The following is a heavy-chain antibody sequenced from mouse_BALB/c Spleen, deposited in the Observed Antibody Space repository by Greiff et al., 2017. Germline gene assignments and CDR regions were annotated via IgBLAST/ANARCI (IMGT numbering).Heavy chain of an antibody. J-gene: IGHJ4*01. CDR1: GYTFTSYT. CDR2: INPSSGYT. V-gene: IGHV1-4*01. D-gene: IGHD2-4*01. CDR3: ARSRDYDGRNYAMDY. Sequence: QVQLKESGAELARPGASVKMSCKASGYTFTSYTMHWVKQRPGQGLEWIGYINPSSGYTNYNQKFKDKATLTADKSSSTAYMQLSSLTSEDSAVYYCARSRDYDGRNYAMDYWGQGTSVTVSS.